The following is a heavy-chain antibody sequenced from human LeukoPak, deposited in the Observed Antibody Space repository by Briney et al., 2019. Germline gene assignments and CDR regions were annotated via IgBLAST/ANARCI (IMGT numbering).Heavy chain of an antibody. V-gene: IGHV3-7*01. CDR3: ARESRWELHRGRGPSFFDY. J-gene: IGHJ4*02. CDR1: RFTFSRYW. D-gene: IGHD1-26*01. Sequence: GGSLRLSCAASRFTFSRYWMSWVRQAPGKGPEWVANIKQDGSEKYYVDSVKGRFTISRDNAKNSLYLQMDSLRAEDTAVYYCARESRWELHRGRGPSFFDYWGQGTLVTVSS. CDR2: IKQDGSEK.